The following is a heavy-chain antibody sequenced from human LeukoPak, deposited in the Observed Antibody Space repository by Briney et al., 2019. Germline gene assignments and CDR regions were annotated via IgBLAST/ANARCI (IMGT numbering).Heavy chain of an antibody. J-gene: IGHJ4*02. CDR1: GGSVSSGSYY. D-gene: IGHD4-17*01. V-gene: IGHV4-61*01. Sequence: SETLSLTCTVSGGSVSSGSYYWSWIRQPPGKGLEWIGYIYYSGSTNYNPSLKSRVTISVDTSKNQFSLKLSSVTAADTAVYYCARGSMTTVTKIDYWGQGTLVTVSS. CDR2: IYYSGST. CDR3: ARGSMTTVTKIDY.